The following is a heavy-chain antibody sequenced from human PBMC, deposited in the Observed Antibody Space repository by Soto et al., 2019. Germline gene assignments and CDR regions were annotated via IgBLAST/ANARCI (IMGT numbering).Heavy chain of an antibody. Sequence: EMQLLESGGGLVQPGGSLRLSCEASGFTFSNYAMTWVRQAPGKGLDWVSGISGSGGTTFYAGSVKGRFAVSRDNSKNTLYLQMSSLRAEDTAVYYCALRYCSRTTCPPLNSYFYMDVWGKGTTVTVSS. V-gene: IGHV3-23*01. D-gene: IGHD2-2*01. CDR2: ISGSGGTT. CDR1: GFTFSNYA. CDR3: ALRYCSRTTCPPLNSYFYMDV. J-gene: IGHJ6*03.